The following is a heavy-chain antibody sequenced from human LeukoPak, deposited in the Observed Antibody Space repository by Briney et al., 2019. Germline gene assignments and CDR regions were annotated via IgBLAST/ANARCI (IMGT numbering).Heavy chain of an antibody. CDR1: GFTFSSYG. J-gene: IGHJ4*02. D-gene: IGHD6-13*01. Sequence: PGGSLRLSCAASGFTFSSYGMHWVRQAPGKGLEWVSAISGSGGSTYYADSVKGRFTISRDNSKNTLYLQMNSLRAEDTAVYYCAKATAAWDDYWGQGTLVTVSS. CDR2: ISGSGGST. CDR3: AKATAAWDDY. V-gene: IGHV3-23*01.